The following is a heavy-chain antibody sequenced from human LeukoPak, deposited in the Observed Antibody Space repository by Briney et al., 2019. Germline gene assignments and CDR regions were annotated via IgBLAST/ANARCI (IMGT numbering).Heavy chain of an antibody. Sequence: RPSETLSLTCTVSGGSISSGGYYWSWIRQHPGKGLERFGYIYYSGSTYYNPCLKIRVTISVDTSKNQFSLKLSSVTAADTAVYYCARVGRDGYNFDYWGQGTLVTVSS. D-gene: IGHD5-24*01. J-gene: IGHJ4*02. CDR2: IYYSGST. CDR3: ARVGRDGYNFDY. V-gene: IGHV4-31*03. CDR1: GGSISSGGYY.